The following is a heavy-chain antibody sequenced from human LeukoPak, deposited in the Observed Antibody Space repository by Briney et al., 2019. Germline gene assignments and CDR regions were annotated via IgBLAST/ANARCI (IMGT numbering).Heavy chain of an antibody. CDR2: IYYSGST. D-gene: IGHD2-2*01. CDR1: GGSISSYY. CDR3: ARNPRVVANAFDI. J-gene: IGHJ3*02. Sequence: KPSETLSLTCTVSGGSISSYYWSWIRQPPGKGLEWIGYIYYSGSTNYNPSLKSRVTISVDTSKNQFSLKLSSVTAADTAVYYCARNPRVVANAFDIWGQGTMVTVSS. V-gene: IGHV4-59*01.